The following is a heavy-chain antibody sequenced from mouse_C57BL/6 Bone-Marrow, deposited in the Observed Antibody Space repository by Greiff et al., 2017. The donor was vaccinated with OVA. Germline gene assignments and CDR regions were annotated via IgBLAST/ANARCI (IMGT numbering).Heavy chain of an antibody. V-gene: IGHV14-3*01. CDR3: ARDTTVNYYAMDY. CDR2: IDPANGNT. D-gene: IGHD1-1*01. Sequence: VQLQQSVAELVRPGASVKLSCTASGFNITNTYMHWVKQRPEQGLEWIGRIDPANGNTKYAPKFQGKATLTSDTSTNTAYLQLSSLTSEDTTIYYCARDTTVNYYAMDYWGQGTSVTVSS. J-gene: IGHJ4*01. CDR1: GFNITNTY.